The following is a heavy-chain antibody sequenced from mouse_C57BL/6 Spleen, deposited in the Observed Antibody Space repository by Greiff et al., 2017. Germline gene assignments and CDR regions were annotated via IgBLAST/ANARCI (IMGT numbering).Heavy chain of an antibody. Sequence: VQLQQSGAELVKPGASVKVSCKASGYTFTSYWMHWVKQRPGQGLEWIGRIHPSDSDTNYNQKFKGKATLTVDQSSSTAYMQLSSLTSEDSAVYYCAIGATVVEGYWGQGTTLTVSS. D-gene: IGHD1-1*01. V-gene: IGHV1-74*01. J-gene: IGHJ2*01. CDR3: AIGATVVEGY. CDR2: IHPSDSDT. CDR1: GYTFTSYW.